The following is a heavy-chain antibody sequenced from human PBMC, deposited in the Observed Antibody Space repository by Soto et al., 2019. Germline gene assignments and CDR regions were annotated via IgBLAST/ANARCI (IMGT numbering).Heavy chain of an antibody. D-gene: IGHD3-10*01. V-gene: IGHV3-11*01. CDR2: ISGSGDSI. CDR1: GFTFSDYY. Sequence: PGGSLRLSCAASGFTFSDYYMSWIRQAPGGGLEWISYISGSGDSIYYADSVKGRFSISRDNAKNSLYLQMNSLKAEDTAVYYCSRYGAFDIWGQGTMVTVSS. CDR3: SRYGAFDI. J-gene: IGHJ3*02.